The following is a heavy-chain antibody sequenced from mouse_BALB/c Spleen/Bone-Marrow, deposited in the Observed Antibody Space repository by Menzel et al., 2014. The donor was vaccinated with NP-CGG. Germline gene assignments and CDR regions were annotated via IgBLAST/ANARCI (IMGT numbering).Heavy chain of an antibody. D-gene: IGHD4-1*01. Sequence: DVKLVESGGGLVQPGGSLKLSCAASGFDFSRYWMSWVRQAPGKGLEWIGEINPDSSTINYTPSLKDKFIISRDNAKNTLYLQMSKVRSEDTALYYCAPNWDRGFAYWGQGTLVTVPA. J-gene: IGHJ3*01. CDR3: APNWDRGFAY. V-gene: IGHV4-1*02. CDR1: GFDFSRYW. CDR2: INPDSSTI.